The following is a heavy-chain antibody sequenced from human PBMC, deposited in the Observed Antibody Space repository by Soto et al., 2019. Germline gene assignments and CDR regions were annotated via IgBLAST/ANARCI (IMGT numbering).Heavy chain of an antibody. CDR1: GFNFNTYT. Sequence: EVQLVESGGGLVQPGGSLRLSCAASGFNFNTYTMNWVRQAPGKGLEWLSYISSSSTIIHYADSVKGRFTVSRDNAKNSLYLAMTSLGDEDTAGYYGAGQADLSSIWHRWGQGTLVTVSS. J-gene: IGHJ4*02. CDR3: AGQADLSSIWHR. D-gene: IGHD6-19*01. V-gene: IGHV3-48*02. CDR2: ISSSSTII.